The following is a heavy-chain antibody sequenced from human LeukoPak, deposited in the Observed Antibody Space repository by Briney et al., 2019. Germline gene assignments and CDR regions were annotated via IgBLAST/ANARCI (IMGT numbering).Heavy chain of an antibody. V-gene: IGHV1-18*01. CDR3: ARETAVTQNDAFDI. Sequence: ASVKVSCKASGLTFSNYGITWVRQAPGQGLEWVGWISAYDGNTNYAQKFQGRVTMTTDTSTSTAHMELRSLRYDDTAVYYCARETAVTQNDAFDIWGQGTMVTVS. CDR1: GLTFSNYG. CDR2: ISAYDGNT. D-gene: IGHD4-17*01. J-gene: IGHJ3*02.